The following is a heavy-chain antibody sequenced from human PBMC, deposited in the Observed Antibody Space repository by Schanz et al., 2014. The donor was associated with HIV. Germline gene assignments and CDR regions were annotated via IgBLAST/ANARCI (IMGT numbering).Heavy chain of an antibody. CDR3: AKPEYDSRGNSQSHFDS. V-gene: IGHV3-23*04. CDR2: ISESGGRT. J-gene: IGHJ4*02. D-gene: IGHD3-22*01. CDR1: GFTLGNYI. Sequence: DVQLVESGGGLVKPGESLRLSCSTSGFTLGNYIMNWVRQAPGKGLEWVSSISESGGRTYYADSVNGRFTISRDNSKNTLYLQMTTLRIDDTAVYYCAKPEYDSRGNSQSHFDSWGQGTLVTVSS.